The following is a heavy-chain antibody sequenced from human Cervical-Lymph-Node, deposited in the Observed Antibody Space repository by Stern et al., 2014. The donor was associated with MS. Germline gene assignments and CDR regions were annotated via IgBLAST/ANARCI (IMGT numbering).Heavy chain of an antibody. CDR3: ARDDPYYYDSSGYPIFDI. V-gene: IGHV4-31*03. CDR1: GGSISSGGYY. CDR2: IYYSGST. D-gene: IGHD3-22*01. J-gene: IGHJ3*02. Sequence: QLQLQESGPGLVKPSQTLSLTCTVSGGSISSGGYYWSWIRQHPEKGLEWIGYIYYSGSTYYNPSLKSRVTISVDTSKNQFSLKLSSVTAADTAVYYCARDDPYYYDSSGYPIFDIWGQGTMVTVSS.